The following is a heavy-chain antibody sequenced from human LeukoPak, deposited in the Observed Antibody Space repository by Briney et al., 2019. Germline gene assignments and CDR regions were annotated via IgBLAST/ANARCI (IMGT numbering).Heavy chain of an antibody. CDR1: GGSITSANW. Sequence: SETLSLTCAVSGGSITSANWWGWVRQSPGKGLEWIGEIYHTGNTNYNPSLNSRVSISLDTSKNQFSLRLTSVTAADTAVYFCARDANGSDLHYYHMDVWGKGTTVTVSS. V-gene: IGHV4-4*02. CDR2: IYHTGNT. J-gene: IGHJ6*03. D-gene: IGHD6-25*01. CDR3: ARDANGSDLHYYHMDV.